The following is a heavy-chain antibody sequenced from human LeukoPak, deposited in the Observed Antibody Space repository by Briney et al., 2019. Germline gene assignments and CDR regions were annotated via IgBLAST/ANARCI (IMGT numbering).Heavy chain of an antibody. V-gene: IGHV3-33*08. CDR3: ARELPPVVKYYFDS. J-gene: IGHJ4*02. CDR1: GFTFSSSW. CDR2: IWYDGTNK. Sequence: GGSLRLSCAASGFTFSSSWMSWVRQAPGKGLEWVAVIWYDGTNKYYADSVKGRFTISRDNSKNTLYLQMNSLRVEDTAVYYCARELPPVVKYYFDSWGQGTLVIVSS. D-gene: IGHD3-22*01.